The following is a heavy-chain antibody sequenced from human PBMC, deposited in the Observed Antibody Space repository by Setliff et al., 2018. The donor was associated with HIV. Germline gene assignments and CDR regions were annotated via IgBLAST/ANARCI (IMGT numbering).Heavy chain of an antibody. CDR1: GYTFTNNY. D-gene: IGHD2-8*01. J-gene: IGHJ3*02. CDR2: INPSGGSS. V-gene: IGHV1-46*01. CDR3: ATKLYCTNGVCLDAFDI. Sequence: ASVKVSCKASGYTFTNNYIHWVRQAPGQGLEWMGIINPSGGSSTYAQKFQGRVAMTRDTSISTAYMELTRLRSDDTAVYYCATKLYCTNGVCLDAFDIWGQGTMVNVS.